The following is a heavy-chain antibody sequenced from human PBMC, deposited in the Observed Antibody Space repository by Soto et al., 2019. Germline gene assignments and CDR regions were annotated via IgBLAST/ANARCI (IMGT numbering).Heavy chain of an antibody. V-gene: IGHV3-11*01. CDR1: GFNFSDYY. J-gene: IGHJ4*02. D-gene: IGHD6-19*01. CDR2: IVSGRTI. Sequence: PGGSLRLSCAVSGFNFSDYYMSWVRQGTGKGQEWVSFIVSGRTIYSADSVKGRFTTSRDSAKNSLFLYMNSLRAEDTAVYYCAKCSPRYSSGLKAYYFDHWGQGTLVTVSS. CDR3: AKCSPRYSSGLKAYYFDH.